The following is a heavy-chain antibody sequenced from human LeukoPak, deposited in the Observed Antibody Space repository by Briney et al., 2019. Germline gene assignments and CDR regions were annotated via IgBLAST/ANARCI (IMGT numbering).Heavy chain of an antibody. D-gene: IGHD3-9*01. V-gene: IGHV3-49*03. CDR3: TRVRSYYDILTGYSYYFDY. Sequence: PGGSLRLSCTASGFTFGDYAMSWFRQAPGKGLEWVGFIRSKAYGGTTEYAASVKGRFTISRDDSKSIAYLQMNSLKTEDTAVYYCTRVRSYYDILTGYSYYFDYWGQGTLVTVSS. CDR1: GFTFGDYA. J-gene: IGHJ4*02. CDR2: IRSKAYGGTT.